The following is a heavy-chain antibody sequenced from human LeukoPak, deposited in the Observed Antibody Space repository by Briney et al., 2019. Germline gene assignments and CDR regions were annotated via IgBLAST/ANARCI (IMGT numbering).Heavy chain of an antibody. CDR1: GFTFSSYS. J-gene: IGHJ4*02. V-gene: IGHV3-21*06. CDR3: ARDYDFWSGYYSPTRGYFGY. D-gene: IGHD3-3*01. CDR2: ISSSSTYI. Sequence: GGSLRLSCAASGFTFSSYSMNWVRQAPGKGLEWVSSISSSSTYIYHADSVKGRFTISRDNAKNSLYLHMNSLRAEDTAVYYCARDYDFWSGYYSPTRGYFGYWGQGTLVTVSS.